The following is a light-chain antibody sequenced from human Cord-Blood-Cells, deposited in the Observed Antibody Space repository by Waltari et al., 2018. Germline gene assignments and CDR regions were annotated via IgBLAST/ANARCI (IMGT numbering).Light chain of an antibody. V-gene: IGLV2-23*01. CDR1: SSDVGSYNL. J-gene: IGLJ3*02. Sequence: QSALTQPASVSGSPGQSITISCTGTSSDVGSYNLVSWYQQHPSKAPKRMIYEGSKRPSGVSNRFSGSKSGNAASRTISGLQAADEADYYCCSYAGFWVFGGGTKLTVL. CDR3: CSYAGFWV. CDR2: EGS.